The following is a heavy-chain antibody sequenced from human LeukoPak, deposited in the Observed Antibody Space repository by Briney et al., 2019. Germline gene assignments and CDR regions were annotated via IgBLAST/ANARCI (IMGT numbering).Heavy chain of an antibody. J-gene: IGHJ2*01. Sequence: SETLSLTCTVSGGSISSGGYYWSWVRQHPGKGLEWIGYIYYSGSTNYNPSLKSRVTISVDTSKNQFSLKLSSVTAADTAVYYCARVEGFVGHQGFDWYFDLWGRGTLVTVSS. V-gene: IGHV4-61*08. D-gene: IGHD2-2*01. CDR2: IYYSGST. CDR1: GGSISSGGYY. CDR3: ARVEGFVGHQGFDWYFDL.